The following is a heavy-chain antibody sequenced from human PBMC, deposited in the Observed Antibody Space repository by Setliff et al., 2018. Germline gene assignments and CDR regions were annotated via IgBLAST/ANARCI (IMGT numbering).Heavy chain of an antibody. CDR3: ATYPRPPYYFHY. J-gene: IGHJ4*02. CDR2: IYYSGST. V-gene: IGHV4-61*08. CDR1: GGSINSGDYY. D-gene: IGHD2-21*01. Sequence: KPSETLSLTCTVSGGSINSGDYYWTWIRQPPGKTLEWIGYIYYSGSTNYNPSLKSRVTMSLDTSKNQFSLKLNSVTDADTAVYYCATYPRPPYYFHYWGQGALVTVSS.